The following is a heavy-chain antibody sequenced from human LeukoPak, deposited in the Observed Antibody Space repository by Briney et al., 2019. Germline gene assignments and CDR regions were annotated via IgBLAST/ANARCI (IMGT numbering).Heavy chain of an antibody. CDR1: GYTFKNYD. J-gene: IGHJ1*01. CDR2: MNPNSGNT. V-gene: IGHV1-8*01. D-gene: IGHD3-22*01. Sequence: GASVKVSCKASGYTFKNYDINWVRQATGQGLEWMGWMNPNSGNTGYAQKFQGRVTMTRNTSISTSYMELSSLRSEDTAVYYCASVLLTSGYYAQYFQHWGQGTLVTVSS. CDR3: ASVLLTSGYYAQYFQH.